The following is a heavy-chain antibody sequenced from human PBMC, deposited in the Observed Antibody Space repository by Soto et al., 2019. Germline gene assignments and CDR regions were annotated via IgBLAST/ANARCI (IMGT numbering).Heavy chain of an antibody. V-gene: IGHV5-51*01. CDR2: IYPGDSDT. Sequence: GESLKISCKGSGYSFTSYWIGWVRQMPGKGLEWMGIIYPGDSDTRYSPSFQGQVTISADKSISTAYLQWSSLKASDTAMYYCARGGHLDNYYDSSGYPRLDIEYFQHWGQGTLVTVSS. D-gene: IGHD3-22*01. CDR3: ARGGHLDNYYDSSGYPRLDIEYFQH. CDR1: GYSFTSYW. J-gene: IGHJ1*01.